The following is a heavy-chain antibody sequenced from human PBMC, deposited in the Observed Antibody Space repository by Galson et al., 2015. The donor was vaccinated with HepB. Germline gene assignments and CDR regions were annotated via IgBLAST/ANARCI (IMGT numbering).Heavy chain of an antibody. Sequence: SLRLSCAASGFTFSNAWMSWVRQAPGKGLEWVGRIKSKTDGGTTDYAAPVKGRFTITRDDSKNTQYLQLNGRKTEATAVYCCTTDSYLLGVYAIVYWGQGTLVTVSS. D-gene: IGHD2-8*02. CDR1: GFTFSNAW. V-gene: IGHV3-15*01. CDR3: TTDSYLLGVYAIVY. CDR2: IKSKTDGGTT. J-gene: IGHJ4*02.